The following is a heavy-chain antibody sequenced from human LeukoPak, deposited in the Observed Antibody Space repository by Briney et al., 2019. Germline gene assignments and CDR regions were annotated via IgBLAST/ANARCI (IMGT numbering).Heavy chain of an antibody. J-gene: IGHJ4*02. CDR2: IKQDGSEK. CDR1: GFTFSSYW. Sequence: GGSLRLSCAASGFTFSSYWMSWVRQAPGKGLEWVANIKQDGSEKYYVDSVKGRFTISRDNAKNSLYLQMNSLRAEDTAVYYCARGRVLLWFGESWDYWGQGTLVTVSS. CDR3: ARGRVLLWFGESWDY. V-gene: IGHV3-7*01. D-gene: IGHD3-10*01.